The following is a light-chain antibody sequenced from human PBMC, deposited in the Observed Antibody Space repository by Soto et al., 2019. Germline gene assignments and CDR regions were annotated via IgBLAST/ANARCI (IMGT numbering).Light chain of an antibody. Sequence: DIQMTQFPSSLSASVGDRVTITCRASQDIDGYVAWYQQRPGRVPRLLIYHPSTLQRGVPSRFSGSGSGTDYTLTISSLQPEDVATYYCQNYYRAAFTFGPGTRVDMK. CDR3: QNYYRAAFT. CDR1: QDIDGY. J-gene: IGKJ3*01. V-gene: IGKV1-27*01. CDR2: HPS.